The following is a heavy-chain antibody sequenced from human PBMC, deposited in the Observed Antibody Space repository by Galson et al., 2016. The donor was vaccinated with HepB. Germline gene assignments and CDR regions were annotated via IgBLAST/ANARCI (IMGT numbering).Heavy chain of an antibody. CDR2: IYSGGTT. D-gene: IGHD4-17*01. CDR1: GFTVCSNY. J-gene: IGHJ4*02. CDR3: ARGVYGDHGWFDY. Sequence: SLRLSCAASGFTVCSNYMTWVRQAPGKGLEYVSAIYSGGTTSYADPVTGRFTTSRDNSKTTLFLQMNTLRAEDTAVYYCARGVYGDHGWFDYWGQGTLVTVSS. V-gene: IGHV3-66*02.